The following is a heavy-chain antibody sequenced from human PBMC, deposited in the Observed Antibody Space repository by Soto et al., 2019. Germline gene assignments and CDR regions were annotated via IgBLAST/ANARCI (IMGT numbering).Heavy chain of an antibody. CDR2: IWYDGSNK. D-gene: IGHD4-17*01. V-gene: IGHV3-33*01. CDR3: ARLNKDGDLYFDY. J-gene: IGHJ4*02. CDR1: GFTFSSYG. Sequence: QVQLVESGEGVVQPGRSLRLSCAASGFTFSSYGMHWVRQAPGKGLEWVAVIWYDGSNKYYADSVKGRFTISRDNSKNTLYLQMNSLRAEDTAVYYCARLNKDGDLYFDYWGQGTLVTVSS.